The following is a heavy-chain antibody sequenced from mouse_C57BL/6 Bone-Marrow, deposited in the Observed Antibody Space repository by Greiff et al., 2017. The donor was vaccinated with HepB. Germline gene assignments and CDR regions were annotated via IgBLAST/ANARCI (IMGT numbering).Heavy chain of an antibody. Sequence: DVHLVESGGGLVKPGGSLKLSCAASGFTFSSYAMSWVRQTPEKRLEWVATISDGGSYTYYPDNVKGRFTISRDNAKNNLYLQMSHLKSEDTAMYYCARDWGYYAMDYWGQGTSVTVSS. J-gene: IGHJ4*01. CDR2: ISDGGSYT. V-gene: IGHV5-4*01. CDR1: GFTFSSYA. CDR3: ARDWGYYAMDY.